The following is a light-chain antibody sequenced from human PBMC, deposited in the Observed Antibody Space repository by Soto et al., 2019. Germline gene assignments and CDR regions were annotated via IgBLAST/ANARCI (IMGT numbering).Light chain of an antibody. CDR3: SSYTSSSTPCV. CDR1: SSDIGRYNY. Sequence: QSVLTQPASVSGSPGQSITISCTGTSSDIGRYNYVSWYQQHPGKAPKLMIYDVSNRPSGISNRFSGSKSGNTASLTISGLQAEDEADYYCSSYTSSSTPCVFGTGTKLTVL. J-gene: IGLJ1*01. V-gene: IGLV2-14*01. CDR2: DVS.